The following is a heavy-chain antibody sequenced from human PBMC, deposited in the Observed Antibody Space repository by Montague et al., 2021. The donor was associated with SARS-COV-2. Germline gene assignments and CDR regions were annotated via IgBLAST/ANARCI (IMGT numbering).Heavy chain of an antibody. V-gene: IGHV4-59*01. J-gene: IGHJ6*02. CDR3: ARDLDSFYGMDV. CDR2: MYYSGST. Sequence: SETLSLTCTVSGGSISSYYWSWIRQPPGKGLEWIGYMYYSGSTNYNPSLKSRVTISVDTSKNQFSLKLSSMTAADTAVYYCARDLDSFYGMDVWGQGTTVTVSS. CDR1: GGSISSYY.